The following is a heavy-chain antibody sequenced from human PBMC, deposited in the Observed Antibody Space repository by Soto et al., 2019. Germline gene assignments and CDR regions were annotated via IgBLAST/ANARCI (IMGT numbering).Heavy chain of an antibody. Sequence: SETWSLTCTDSGGSISSYYWSWIRHPPGKGLEWIGYIYYSRSTNYNTPLKSRVTLSVDKSKNQFSLKLRSVTASDTAVYYCAIDTGQPLLPGGWFGPWGQGTLVTV. CDR2: IYYSRST. J-gene: IGHJ5*02. D-gene: IGHD2-21*02. V-gene: IGHV4-59*12. CDR3: AIDTGQPLLPGGWFGP. CDR1: GGSISSYY.